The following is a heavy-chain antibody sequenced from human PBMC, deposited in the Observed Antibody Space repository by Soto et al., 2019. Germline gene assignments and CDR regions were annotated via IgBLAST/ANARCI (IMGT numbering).Heavy chain of an antibody. CDR2: ISYDGSNK. Sequence: QVQLVESGGGVVQPGRSLRLSCAASGFTFSSYGMHWVRQAPGKGLEWVAVISYDGSNKYYADSVKGRFTISRDNSKNTLYLQMNSLRAEDTAVYYCAKDQRGDIVVVPAAKRGGMDVWGQGTTVTVSS. D-gene: IGHD2-2*01. CDR3: AKDQRGDIVVVPAAKRGGMDV. V-gene: IGHV3-30*18. J-gene: IGHJ6*02. CDR1: GFTFSSYG.